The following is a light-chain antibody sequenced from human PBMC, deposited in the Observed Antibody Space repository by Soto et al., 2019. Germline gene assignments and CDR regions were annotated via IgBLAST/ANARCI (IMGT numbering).Light chain of an antibody. CDR1: QSVSSNH. J-gene: IGKJ4*01. V-gene: IGKV3-20*01. CDR3: QRYGSSPLT. CDR2: GAS. Sequence: EIVLTQSPGTLSLSPGERATLSCRASQSVSSNHLAWYQQKPGQAPRLLIYGASTRASGIPDRFSGSGSGTDFTLTISRLEPEDLGVYYCQRYGSSPLTLGGGTKV.